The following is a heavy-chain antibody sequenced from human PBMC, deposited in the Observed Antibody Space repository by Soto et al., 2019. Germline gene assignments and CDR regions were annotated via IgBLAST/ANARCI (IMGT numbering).Heavy chain of an antibody. J-gene: IGHJ6*02. CDR1: GFTFSSYG. Sequence: GGSLRLSCAASGFTFSSYGMHWVRQAPGKGLEWVAVMSYDGSNKYYADSVKGRFTISRDNSKNTLYLQMNSLRAEDTAVYYCAKDWEGSSSWYGNYYYYGMDVWGQGTTVTVSS. V-gene: IGHV3-30*18. D-gene: IGHD6-13*01. CDR2: MSYDGSNK. CDR3: AKDWEGSSSWYGNYYYYGMDV.